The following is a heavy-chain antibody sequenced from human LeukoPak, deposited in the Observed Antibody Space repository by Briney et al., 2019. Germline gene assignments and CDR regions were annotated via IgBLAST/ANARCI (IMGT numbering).Heavy chain of an antibody. D-gene: IGHD3-3*01. V-gene: IGHV3-48*03. Sequence: GGSLRLSCAVSGFSSYEMNWVRQAPGKGLEWVSYISSSGRTIYYADSVGGRFTISRDLSKNTLYLQMNSLRVEDTAVYYCAKEAHFGVVTSFDYLGQGTLVIVSS. CDR2: ISSSGRTI. J-gene: IGHJ4*02. CDR3: AKEAHFGVVTSFDY. CDR1: GFSSYE.